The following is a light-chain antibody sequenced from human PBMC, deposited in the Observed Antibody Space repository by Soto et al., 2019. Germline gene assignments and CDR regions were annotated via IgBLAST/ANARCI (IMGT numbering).Light chain of an antibody. CDR1: FSDVGGYNS. CDR3: SSYTSSTTYV. V-gene: IGLV2-14*01. Sequence: QSALTQTASVSGSPGQSITISCTGPFSDVGGYNSVSWYQQHPGRAPELMIYEVNNRPSGVSNRFSGSRSGNTASLTISGLQAEDEADYYCSSYTSSTTYVFGTGTKV. J-gene: IGLJ1*01. CDR2: EVN.